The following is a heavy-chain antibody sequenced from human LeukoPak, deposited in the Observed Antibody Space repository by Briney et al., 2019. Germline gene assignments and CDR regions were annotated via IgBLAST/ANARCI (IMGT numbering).Heavy chain of an antibody. D-gene: IGHD5-18*01. CDR3: ARGGYSYGSRYYYYYYYMDV. J-gene: IGHJ6*03. CDR2: INPSGGST. V-gene: IGHV1-46*01. Sequence: ASVKVSCKASGYTFTSYYMHWVRQAPGQGLEWMGIINPSGGSTSYAQKFQGRVTMTRDTSTSTVYMELSSLRSEDTAVYYCARGGYSYGSRYYYYYYYMDVWGKGTTVTVSS. CDR1: GYTFTSYY.